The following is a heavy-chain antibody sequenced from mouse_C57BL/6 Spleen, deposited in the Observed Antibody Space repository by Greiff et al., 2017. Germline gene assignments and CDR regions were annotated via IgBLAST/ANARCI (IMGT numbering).Heavy chain of an antibody. CDR3: ARQGYYYGSSYMDY. V-gene: IGHV5-12*01. CDR2: ISNGGGST. J-gene: IGHJ4*01. Sequence: EVKLMESGGGLVQPGGSLKLSCAASGFTFSDYYMYWVRQTPEKRLEWVAYISNGGGSTYYPDTVKGRFTISRDNAKNTLYLQMSRLKSEDTAMYYCARQGYYYGSSYMDYWGQGTSVTVSS. D-gene: IGHD1-1*01. CDR1: GFTFSDYY.